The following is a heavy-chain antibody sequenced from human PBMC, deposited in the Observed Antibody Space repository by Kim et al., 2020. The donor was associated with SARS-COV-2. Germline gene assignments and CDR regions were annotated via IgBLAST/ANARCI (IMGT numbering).Heavy chain of an antibody. D-gene: IGHD3-10*01. CDR3: ARLPMVRGVKSTNYYFYYGMDV. Sequence: SVKVSCKASGGTFSSYAISWVRQAPGQGLEWMGGIIPIFGTANYAQKFQGRVTITADESTSTAYMELSSLRSEDTAVYYCARLPMVRGVKSTNYYFYYGMDVWGQGTTVTVSS. CDR1: GGTFSSYA. J-gene: IGHJ6*02. V-gene: IGHV1-69*13. CDR2: IIPIFGTA.